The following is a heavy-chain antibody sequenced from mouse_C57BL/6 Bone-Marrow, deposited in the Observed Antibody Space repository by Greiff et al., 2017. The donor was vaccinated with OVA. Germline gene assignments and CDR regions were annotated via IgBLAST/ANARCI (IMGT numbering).Heavy chain of an antibody. V-gene: IGHV5-9-1*02. D-gene: IGHD2-4*01. CDR1: GFTFSSYA. J-gene: IGHJ3*01. Sequence: EVKVEESGEGLVKPGGSLKLSCAASGFTFSSYAMSWVRQTPEKRLEWVAYISSGGDYIYYADTVKGRFTISRDNARNTLYLQMSSLKSEDTAMYYCTRARSDYDGAGWFAYWGQGTLVTVSA. CDR2: ISSGGDYI. CDR3: TRARSDYDGAGWFAY.